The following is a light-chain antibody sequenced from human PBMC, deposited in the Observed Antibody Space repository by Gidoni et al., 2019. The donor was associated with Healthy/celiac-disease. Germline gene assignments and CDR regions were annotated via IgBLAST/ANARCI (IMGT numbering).Light chain of an antibody. Sequence: DIQLTQSPSFLSASIGDTVTITCRASQGISNYLAWYQQKPGKAPSLLIYAASLLHSGVPSRFSGSGSGTEFTLTISSLQSEDFATYYCQQVNSSPRTFGPGTKVDIK. CDR3: QQVNSSPRT. CDR2: AAS. V-gene: IGKV1-9*01. CDR1: QGISNY. J-gene: IGKJ3*01.